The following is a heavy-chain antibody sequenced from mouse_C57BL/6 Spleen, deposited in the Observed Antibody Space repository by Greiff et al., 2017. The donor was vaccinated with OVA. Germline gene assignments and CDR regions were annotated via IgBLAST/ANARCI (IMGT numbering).Heavy chain of an antibody. Sequence: QVQLQQSGPELVKPGASVKISCKASGYAFSSSWMNWVKQRPGKGLEWIGRIYPGAGDTNYNGKFKGKATLTADKSSSTAYMQLSSLTSEDSAVYFCARSYYGSRHWYFDVWGTGTTVTVSS. J-gene: IGHJ1*03. D-gene: IGHD1-1*01. CDR3: ARSYYGSRHWYFDV. V-gene: IGHV1-82*01. CDR1: GYAFSSSW. CDR2: IYPGAGDT.